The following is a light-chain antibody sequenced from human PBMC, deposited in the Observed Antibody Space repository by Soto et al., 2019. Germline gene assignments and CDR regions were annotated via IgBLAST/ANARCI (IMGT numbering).Light chain of an antibody. V-gene: IGKV1-12*01. CDR2: AAS. CDR3: QQYYSHPIT. Sequence: DIQMTQSPSSVSASVGDRVTITCRSSEDISTWLAWYQQKPGKAPKLLIYAASSLQSGVPSRFSGSGSGTDFTLTISCLQSEDFATYYCQQYYSHPITFGPGTKVDIK. J-gene: IGKJ3*01. CDR1: EDISTW.